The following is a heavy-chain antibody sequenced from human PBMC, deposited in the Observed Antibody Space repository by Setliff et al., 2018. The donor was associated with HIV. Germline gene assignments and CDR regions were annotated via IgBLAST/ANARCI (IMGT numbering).Heavy chain of an antibody. CDR1: GDSISSGDYY. D-gene: IGHD1-26*01. CDR3: ARGGELLHDPSYWYFDL. Sequence: PSETLSLTCSVSGDSISSGDYYWSWIRQPPGKGLEWIGYIYYSGSTYYNPSLKSRVIMSVDTSKDQFSLKLSPVTAADTAVYYCARGGELLHDPSYWYFDLWGRGTLVTVSS. J-gene: IGHJ2*01. V-gene: IGHV4-30-4*08. CDR2: IYYSGST.